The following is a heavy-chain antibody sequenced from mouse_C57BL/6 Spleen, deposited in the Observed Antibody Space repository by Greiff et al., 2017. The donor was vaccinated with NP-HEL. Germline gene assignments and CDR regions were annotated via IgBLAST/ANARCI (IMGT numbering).Heavy chain of an antibody. J-gene: IGHJ2*01. V-gene: IGHV1-69*01. Sequence: QVQLQQPGAELVMPGASVKLSCKASGYTFTSYWMHWVKQRPGQGLEWIGEIDPSDSYTNYNQKFKGKSTLTVDKSSSTAYMQLSSLTSEDSAVYYGERGGYGGVFDYWGQGTTLTVSS. CDR1: GYTFTSYW. D-gene: IGHD1-1*02. CDR2: IDPSDSYT. CDR3: ERGGYGGVFDY.